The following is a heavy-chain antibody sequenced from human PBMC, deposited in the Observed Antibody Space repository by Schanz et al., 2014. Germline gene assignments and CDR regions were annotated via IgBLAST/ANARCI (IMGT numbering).Heavy chain of an antibody. CDR1: GDSISFYY. J-gene: IGHJ4*02. CDR2: TQTSGTA. D-gene: IGHD3-16*01. Sequence: QVQLQESGPGLVKPSETLSLSCTFSGDSISFYYWSWIRQPAGKGLEWIGRTQTSGTATYNPSLRGRVPMSVDPSKTQFSLNLISVTAADTAVYYCAREWGSIDFWGQGTLVTVSS. V-gene: IGHV4-4*07. CDR3: AREWGSIDF.